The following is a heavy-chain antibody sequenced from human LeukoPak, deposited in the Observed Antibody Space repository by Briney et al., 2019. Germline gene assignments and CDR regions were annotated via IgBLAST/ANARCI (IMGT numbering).Heavy chain of an antibody. CDR1: GESFSSYY. J-gene: IGHJ4*02. V-gene: IGHV4-34*01. CDR2: INQSGNT. CDR3: ARVDGDGYNIPDY. D-gene: IGHD5-24*01. Sequence: SETLSLTCAVYGESFSSYYWSWIRQPPGKGLEWIGEINQSGNTNYNPSLKSRVTISVDTSKNQFSLKLSSVTAADTAVYYCARVDGDGYNIPDYWGQGTLSPSPQ.